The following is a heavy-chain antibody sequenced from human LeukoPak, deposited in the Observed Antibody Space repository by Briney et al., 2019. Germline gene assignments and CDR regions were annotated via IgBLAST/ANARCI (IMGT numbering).Heavy chain of an antibody. D-gene: IGHD6-13*01. V-gene: IGHV3-69-1*01. CDR2: IVGSSST. CDR3: ARIGAGSSRDY. Sequence: KFGESLKISCAASGFTFSNFAMTWVRQAPGKGLEWVSSIVGSSSTYYADSLKGRFTISRDNAKNSLYLQMNSLRAGDTAVYYCARIGAGSSRDYWGQGTLVTVFS. CDR1: GFTFSNFA. J-gene: IGHJ4*02.